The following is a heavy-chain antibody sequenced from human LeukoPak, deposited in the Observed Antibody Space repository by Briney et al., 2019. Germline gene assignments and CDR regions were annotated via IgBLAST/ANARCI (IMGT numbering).Heavy chain of an antibody. CDR3: ARGSYSSYDADY. V-gene: IGHV4-31*03. CDR2: IYYSGST. J-gene: IGHJ4*02. D-gene: IGHD5-12*01. Sequence: SETLSLTCTVSGGSISSGGYYWSWIRQHPGKGLEWIGCIYYSGSTYYNPSLKSRVTISVDTSKNQFSLKLSSVTAADTAVYYCARGSYSSYDADYWGQGTLVTVSS. CDR1: GGSISSGGYY.